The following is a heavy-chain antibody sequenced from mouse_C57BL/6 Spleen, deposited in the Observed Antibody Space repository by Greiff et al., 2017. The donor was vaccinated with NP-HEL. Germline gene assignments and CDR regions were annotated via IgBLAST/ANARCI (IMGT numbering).Heavy chain of an antibody. Sequence: VQLQQSGPELVKPGASVKIPCKASGYTFTDYNMDWVKQSHGKSLEWIGDINPNNGGTIYNQKFKGKATLTVDKSSSTAYMELRSLTSEDTAVYYCARWGVRYGYDGFAYWGQGTLVTVSA. D-gene: IGHD2-2*01. CDR1: GYTFTDYN. CDR2: INPNNGGT. J-gene: IGHJ3*01. V-gene: IGHV1-18*01. CDR3: ARWGVRYGYDGFAY.